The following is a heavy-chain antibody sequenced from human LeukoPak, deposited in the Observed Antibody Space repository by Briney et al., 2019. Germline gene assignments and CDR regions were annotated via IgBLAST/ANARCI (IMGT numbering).Heavy chain of an antibody. Sequence: SVKVSCKAPGGTFSSYAISWVRQAPGQGLEWMGRIIPILGIANYAQKFQGRVTITADKSTSTAYMELSSLRSEDTAVYYCARASSSGYLGNIDYWGQGTLVTVSS. D-gene: IGHD3-22*01. CDR3: ARASSSGYLGNIDY. CDR1: GGTFSSYA. CDR2: IIPILGIA. V-gene: IGHV1-69*04. J-gene: IGHJ4*02.